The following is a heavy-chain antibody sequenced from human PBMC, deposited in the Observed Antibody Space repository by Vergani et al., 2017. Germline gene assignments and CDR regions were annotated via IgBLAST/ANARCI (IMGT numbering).Heavy chain of an antibody. V-gene: IGHV4-34*01. CDR1: GGSFSGYY. CDR3: ARRGGHSVDP. Sequence: QVQLQQWGAGLLKPSETLSLTCAVYGGSFSGYYWSWIRQPPGKGLEWIGEINHSGSTNYNPSLKSRVTISVDTSKNQFSLKMSSVSAADTAVYYCARRGGHSVDPRGQGTLVTGTS. D-gene: IGHD4-23*01. CDR2: INHSGST. J-gene: IGHJ5*02.